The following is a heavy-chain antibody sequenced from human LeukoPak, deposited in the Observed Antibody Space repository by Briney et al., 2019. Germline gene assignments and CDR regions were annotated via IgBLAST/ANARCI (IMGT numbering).Heavy chain of an antibody. CDR2: ISSDSSYI. Sequence: PGGSLRLSCAASGFIFSSYAMNWVRQAPGKGLEWVSSISSDSSYIYYADSVKGRFTISRDNAKNSLYLQMNSLRAEDTAVYYCAGEVDFWSGYYTPLFDYWGQGTLVTVSS. J-gene: IGHJ4*02. D-gene: IGHD3-3*01. CDR3: AGEVDFWSGYYTPLFDY. V-gene: IGHV3-21*01. CDR1: GFIFSSYA.